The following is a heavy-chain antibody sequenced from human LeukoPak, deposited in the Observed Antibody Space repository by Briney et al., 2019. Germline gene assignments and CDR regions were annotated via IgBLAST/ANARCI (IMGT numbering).Heavy chain of an antibody. V-gene: IGHV1-69*06. D-gene: IGHD6-13*01. CDR1: GGTFSSFA. CDR3: ARVVGLTGYSSNWYSGYYYYMDV. CDR2: IIPIFGTT. J-gene: IGHJ6*03. Sequence: SVKVSCKTSGGTFSSFAITWVRQTPGQGLEWMGVIIPIFGTTNYAQKFQDRVTITADKSTSTAYIKLSSLRSEDTAVYFCARVVGLTGYSSNWYSGYYYYMDVWGKGTTVTVSS.